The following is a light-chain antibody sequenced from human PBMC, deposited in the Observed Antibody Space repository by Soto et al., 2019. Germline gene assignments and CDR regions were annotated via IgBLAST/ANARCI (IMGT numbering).Light chain of an antibody. V-gene: IGKV3-15*01. CDR3: QQYHNWPFT. CDR2: GAS. Sequence: EIVITQSPATLSVSQGERGTLSCRASQIFSSNLAWYQQKPGQAPRLLIYGASTRATGIPARFSGSGSGTEFTLTISSLQSEDVAVYYCQQYHNWPFTFGPGTKVDXK. CDR1: QIFSSN. J-gene: IGKJ3*01.